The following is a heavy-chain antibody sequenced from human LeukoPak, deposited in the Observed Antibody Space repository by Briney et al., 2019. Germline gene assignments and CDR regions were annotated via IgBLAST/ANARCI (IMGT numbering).Heavy chain of an antibody. V-gene: IGHV1-2*02. J-gene: IGHJ4*02. D-gene: IGHD6-19*01. CDR1: GYTFTGYY. CDR3: ARLRFESAVAGTGFDY. Sequence: ASVKVSCKASGYTFTGYYMHWVRQAPGQGLEWMGWINPNSGGTNYAQKFQGRVTMTRDTSISTAYMELSRLRSDDTAVYYCARLRFESAVAGTGFDYWGQGTLVTVSS. CDR2: INPNSGGT.